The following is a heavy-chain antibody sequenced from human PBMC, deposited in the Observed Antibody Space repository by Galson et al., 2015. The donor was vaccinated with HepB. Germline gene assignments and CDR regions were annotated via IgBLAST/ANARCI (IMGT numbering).Heavy chain of an antibody. D-gene: IGHD2/OR15-2a*01. J-gene: IGHJ6*03. Sequence: SLRLSCAASGFTFSSYAMSWVRQAPGRGLQWVSAISENDISTHYADPVKGRFTISRQKSKNMVFLQMNRLKVEDTAVYYCAKGSPTSFYHYYMDVWGKGTTVTVSS. CDR2: ISENDIST. V-gene: IGHV3-23*01. CDR1: GFTFSSYA. CDR3: AKGSPTSFYHYYMDV.